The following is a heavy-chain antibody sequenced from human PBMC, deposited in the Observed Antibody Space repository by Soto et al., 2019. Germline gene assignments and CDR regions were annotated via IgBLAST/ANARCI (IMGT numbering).Heavy chain of an antibody. Sequence: DVQLLESGGGLVQPGWSLRLSCAASGFTFSRYARTWVRQAPGKGLEWVSSVTGSGGSTYYADSVKGRFTISRDNSKNALYIQMNSLRAEGTAVYYCAKLGAACDTAYWGQGTLLTVSS. J-gene: IGHJ4*02. CDR2: VTGSGGST. V-gene: IGHV3-23*01. D-gene: IGHD6-13*01. CDR1: GFTFSRYA. CDR3: AKLGAACDTAY.